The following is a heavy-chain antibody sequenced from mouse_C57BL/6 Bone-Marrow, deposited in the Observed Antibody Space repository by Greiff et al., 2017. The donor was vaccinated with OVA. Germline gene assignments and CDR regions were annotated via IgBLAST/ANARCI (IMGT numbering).Heavy chain of an antibody. Sequence: EVQVVESGGDLVKPGGSLKLSCAASGFTFSSYGMSWVRQTPDKRLEWVATISSGGSYTYYPDSVKGRFTISRDNAKNTLYLQMSSLKSEDTAMYYCARHGNYNWYFDVWGTGTTVTVSS. CDR1: GFTFSSYG. J-gene: IGHJ1*03. CDR2: ISSGGSYT. D-gene: IGHD2-1*01. V-gene: IGHV5-6*01. CDR3: ARHGNYNWYFDV.